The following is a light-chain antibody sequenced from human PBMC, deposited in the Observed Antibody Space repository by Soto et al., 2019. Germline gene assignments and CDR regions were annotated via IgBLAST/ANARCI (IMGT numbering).Light chain of an antibody. CDR2: GAS. J-gene: IGKJ4*01. V-gene: IGKV3-15*01. Sequence: EVVMTQSPATLSVSPGERATLSCRASQSISNNLAWHQHKPGQAPRLLIYGASTRATGIPARFSGSGSGTESPLTFSSLQSEDFALYYCQQYNNWPLTFGGGTKVELK. CDR1: QSISNN. CDR3: QQYNNWPLT.